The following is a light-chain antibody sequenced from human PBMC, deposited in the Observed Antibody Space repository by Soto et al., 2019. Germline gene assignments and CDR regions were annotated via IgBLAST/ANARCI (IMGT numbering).Light chain of an antibody. Sequence: SYELTQPASVSVAPGKTARITCGGNNIGSKSVHWYQQKPGQAPVLVIYYDSDRPSGIPERFSGSNSGNTATLTISRVEAGDEADYYCQVWDSSSDHPGVFGSGTQLTVL. J-gene: IGLJ6*01. V-gene: IGLV3-21*04. CDR1: NIGSKS. CDR3: QVWDSSSDHPGV. CDR2: YDS.